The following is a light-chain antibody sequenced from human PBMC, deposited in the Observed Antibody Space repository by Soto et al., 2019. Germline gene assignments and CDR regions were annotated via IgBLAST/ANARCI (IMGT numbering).Light chain of an antibody. CDR2: EVS. Sequence: QSALTQPASVSGSPGQSITISCTGTSSDVGSYNLVSWYQQHPGKAPKLMIYEVSKRPSGVSNRFSGSKSGNTASLTISGLQAEDEADYYCCSYAGSSTYXVXGTGTKVTVL. CDR3: CSYAGSSTYXV. J-gene: IGLJ1*01. V-gene: IGLV2-23*02. CDR1: SSDVGSYNL.